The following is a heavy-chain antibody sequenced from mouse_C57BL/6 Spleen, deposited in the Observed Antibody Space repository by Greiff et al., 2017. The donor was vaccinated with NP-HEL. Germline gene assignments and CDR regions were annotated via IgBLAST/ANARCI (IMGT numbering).Heavy chain of an antibody. J-gene: IGHJ3*01. CDR2: ILPGSGST. CDR3: ARDYYGSRSGFAY. V-gene: IGHV1-9*01. Sequence: QVQLKESGAELMKPGASVKLSCKATGYTFTGYWIEWIGEILPGSGSTNYNEKFKGKATFTADTSSNTAYMQLSSLTTEDSAIYYCARDYYGSRSGFAYWGQGTLVTVSA. D-gene: IGHD1-1*01. CDR1: GYTFTGYW.